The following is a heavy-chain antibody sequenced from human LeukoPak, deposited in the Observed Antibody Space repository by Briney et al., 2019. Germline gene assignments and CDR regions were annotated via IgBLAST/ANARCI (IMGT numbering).Heavy chain of an antibody. D-gene: IGHD5-18*01. J-gene: IGHJ6*03. Sequence: SGPTLVNPTQTLTLTCTFSGFSLSTSGMCVSWIRQPPGKALEWLARIDWDDDKYYSTSLKTRLTISKDTSKNQVVLTMTNMDPVDTATYYCARFRGYSYGYSYYYYYMDVWGKGTTVTVSS. V-gene: IGHV2-70*11. CDR2: IDWDDDK. CDR1: GFSLSTSGMC. CDR3: ARFRGYSYGYSYYYYYMDV.